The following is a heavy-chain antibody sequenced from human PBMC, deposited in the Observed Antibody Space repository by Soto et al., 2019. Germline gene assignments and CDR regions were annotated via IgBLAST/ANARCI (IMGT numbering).Heavy chain of an antibody. V-gene: IGHV3-23*01. CDR2: ISGSGDFT. Sequence: GGSLRLSCAASGFNFSNSARSWVRPAPGKGLEWVSVISGSGDFTFYGDSVRGRFTISRDNSKNTLYLQMNSLRAEDTAVYYCAKEKISTSCCNWFDPWGQGTLVTVSS. CDR1: GFNFSNSA. J-gene: IGHJ5*02. D-gene: IGHD2-2*01. CDR3: AKEKISTSCCNWFDP.